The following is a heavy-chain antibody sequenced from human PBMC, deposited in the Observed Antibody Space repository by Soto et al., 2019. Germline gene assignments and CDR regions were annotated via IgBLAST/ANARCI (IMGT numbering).Heavy chain of an antibody. CDR3: AIFFFQAEDGIRDVRSVSAFLLNRSSDL. Sequence: KGLDWIGYIYYSGSTIDNPSLKSRVTISVDTSKNQFSLKLSSVTAADTDVYYCAIFFFQAEDGIRDVRSVSAFLLNRSSDL. V-gene: IGHV4-59*01. D-gene: IGHD3-10*02. J-gene: IGHJ2*01. CDR2: IYYSGST.